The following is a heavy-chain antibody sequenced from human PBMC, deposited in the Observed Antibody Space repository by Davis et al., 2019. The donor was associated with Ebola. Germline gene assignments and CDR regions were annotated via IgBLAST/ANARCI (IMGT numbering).Heavy chain of an antibody. D-gene: IGHD2/OR15-2a*01. CDR2: IIPIFGTA. V-gene: IGHV1-69*13. Sequence: AASVKVSCKASGFILTNYAIHWVRQAPGQGLEWMGGIIPIFGTANYAQKFQGRVTITADESTSTAYMELSSLRSEDTAVYYCARDGVTTHYWGQGTLVTVSS. CDR3: ARDGVTTHY. CDR1: GFILTNYA. J-gene: IGHJ4*02.